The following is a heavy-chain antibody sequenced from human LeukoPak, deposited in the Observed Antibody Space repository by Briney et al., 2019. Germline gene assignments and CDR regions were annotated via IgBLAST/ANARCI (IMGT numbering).Heavy chain of an antibody. D-gene: IGHD6-6*01. Sequence: GESPKISCKGSGYSSAIYLICWVRQLSGNGLELMGFVYRGGSDTTYSQSFQGQLPISADKYISTAYLQWSSLKAPDTAMYYCARHRYSSSVGDYWGQRPLVTVS. CDR2: VYRGGSDT. J-gene: IGHJ4*02. CDR1: GYSSAIYL. CDR3: ARHRYSSSVGDY. V-gene: IGHV5-51*01.